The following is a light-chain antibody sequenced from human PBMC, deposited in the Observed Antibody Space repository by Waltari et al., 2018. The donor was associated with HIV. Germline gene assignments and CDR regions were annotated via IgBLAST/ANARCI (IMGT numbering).Light chain of an antibody. Sequence: MLTQPPSVSAASGQKVTISCPRSSSNLGNDFVSWYQHLPGAAPKLVIYDNDDRPSGIPDRLSGSKSGGSATLVSTEVQTGGEGDCYCGTWNSSLKVGVFGGVARLTVL. V-gene: IGLV1-51*01. CDR2: DND. CDR3: GTWNSSLKVGV. CDR1: SSNLGNDF. J-gene: IGLJ3*02.